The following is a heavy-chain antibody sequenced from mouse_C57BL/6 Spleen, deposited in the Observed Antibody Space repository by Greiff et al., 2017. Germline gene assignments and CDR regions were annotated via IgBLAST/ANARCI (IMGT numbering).Heavy chain of an antibody. CDR2: INYDGSST. J-gene: IGHJ4*01. CDR3: ARDRAAYYSNLGVDAMDY. V-gene: IGHV5-16*01. CDR1: GFTFSDYY. D-gene: IGHD2-5*01. Sequence: EVQVVESEGGLVQPGSSMKLSCTASGFTFSDYYMAWVRQVPEKGLEWVANINYDGSSTYYLDSLKSRFIISRDNAKNILYLQMSSLKSEDTATYYCARDRAAYYSNLGVDAMDYWGQGTSVTVSS.